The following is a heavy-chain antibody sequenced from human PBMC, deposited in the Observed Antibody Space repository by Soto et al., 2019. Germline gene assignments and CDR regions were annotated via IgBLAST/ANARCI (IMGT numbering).Heavy chain of an antibody. Sequence: QMQLVQSGPEVKKPGTSVKVSCKASGFTFTSSAVQWVRQARGQRLEWIGWIVVGSGNTNYAQKFQERVTITRDMSTSTAYMELSSLRSEDTAVYYCAAAVEAHYYYGMDVWGQRTTVTVSS. D-gene: IGHD2-15*01. CDR3: AAAVEAHYYYGMDV. CDR2: IVVGSGNT. V-gene: IGHV1-58*01. CDR1: GFTFTSSA. J-gene: IGHJ6*02.